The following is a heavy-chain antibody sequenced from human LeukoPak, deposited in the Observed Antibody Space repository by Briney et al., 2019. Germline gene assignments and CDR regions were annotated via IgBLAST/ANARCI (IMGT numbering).Heavy chain of an antibody. D-gene: IGHD2-21*02. J-gene: IGHJ3*02. CDR3: ARDVLVTSSPDAFDI. V-gene: IGHV4-31*03. CDR1: GVSIASRGFS. Sequence: SETLSLTCTVSGVSIASRGFSWTWIRQPPGNGLEWLGCISYSGDTYSKPSLKTRLTISVDASKNQFSLKLTSVTAADTAVYYCARDVLVTSSPDAFDIWGQGTMVTVSS. CDR2: ISYSGDT.